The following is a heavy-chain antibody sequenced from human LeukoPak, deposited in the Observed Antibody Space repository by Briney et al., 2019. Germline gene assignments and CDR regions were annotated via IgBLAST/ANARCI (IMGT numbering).Heavy chain of an antibody. V-gene: IGHV3-7*03. J-gene: IGHJ4*02. CDR2: IKQDGRER. CDR3: ARKGELERRRSWDC. Sequence: GGSLRLSCAASGFTFSNYWMSWVRQTPGKGLEWVANIKQDGRERYYVDSVKGRFTISRDNAKNSLYLQMSSLRAEDTAVYYCARKGELERRRSWDCWGQGTPVTVSS. CDR1: GFTFSNYW. D-gene: IGHD1-1*01.